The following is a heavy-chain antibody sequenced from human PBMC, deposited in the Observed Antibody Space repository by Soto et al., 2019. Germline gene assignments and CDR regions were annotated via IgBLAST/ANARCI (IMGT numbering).Heavy chain of an antibody. J-gene: IGHJ4*02. CDR1: GGTFSSYA. Sequence: SVKVSCKASGGTFSSYAISWVPQAPGQGLEWMGRIIPILGISTYAQKFQGRVTITADKSTSTAYMELSSLRSEDTAVYYCAVGATVVTPDYWGQGTLVTVSS. D-gene: IGHD1-26*01. V-gene: IGHV1-69*04. CDR3: AVGATVVTPDY. CDR2: IIPILGIS.